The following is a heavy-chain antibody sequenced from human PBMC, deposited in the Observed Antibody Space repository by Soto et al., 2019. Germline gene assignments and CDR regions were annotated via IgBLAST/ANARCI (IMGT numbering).Heavy chain of an antibody. J-gene: IGHJ4*02. CDR2: IYWDDDK. V-gene: IGHV2-5*02. Sequence: QITLKESGPTLMKPTQTLTLTCTFSGFSLTGSGVGVGWIRQPPGKALEWLALIYWDDDKRYSPSLKSRLTITKDTSKNQVALTVTNMDPVDTATYYCARFLWSDTSLYYFDYWGQGTLVTVSS. CDR1: GFSLTGSGVG. CDR3: ARFLWSDTSLYYFDY. D-gene: IGHD3-3*01.